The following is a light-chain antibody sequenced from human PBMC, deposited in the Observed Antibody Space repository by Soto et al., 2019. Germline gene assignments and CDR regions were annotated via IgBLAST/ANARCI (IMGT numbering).Light chain of an antibody. CDR2: GAS. J-gene: IGKJ3*01. CDR3: QPYGSSQGFT. Sequence: EIVLTQSPGTLSLSPGERATLSCRASQSGSSSYLAWYQQKPGQAPRLVIYGASSRATGIPDRFSGSGSGTDFTLTISRLEPADFAVYYCQPYGSSQGFTFGPGTKVDIK. CDR1: QSGSSSY. V-gene: IGKV3-20*01.